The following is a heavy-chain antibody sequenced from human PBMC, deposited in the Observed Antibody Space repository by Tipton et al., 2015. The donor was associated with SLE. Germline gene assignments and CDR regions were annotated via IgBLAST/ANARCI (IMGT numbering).Heavy chain of an antibody. V-gene: IGHV3-21*03. CDR2: ISTSSSFI. J-gene: IGHJ6*03. CDR1: GFTFSSYT. CDR3: ARVTGNNYYYYTDV. D-gene: IGHD2/OR15-2a*01. Sequence: SLRLSCAASGFTFSSYTMVWVRQSPGKGLEWVSTISTSSSFIYFADSVKGRFTISRDNAKNSLYLQMNGLRAEDTAVYYCARVTGNNYYYYTDVWGKGATVTVSS.